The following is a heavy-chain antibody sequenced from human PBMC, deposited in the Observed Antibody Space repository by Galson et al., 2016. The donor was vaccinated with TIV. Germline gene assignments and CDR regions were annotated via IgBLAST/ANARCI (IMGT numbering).Heavy chain of an antibody. CDR2: IYYSGST. CDR1: GGSVSSNKYY. Sequence: TLSLTCTVSGGSVSSNKYYWDWIRQPPGKGLEWIGKIYYSGSTHYSPSLKSRVIMSIDTSTNQCSLKRTSVTAADTAVYYWARRSWELLGGWFDPWGQGILVTVSS. J-gene: IGHJ5*02. D-gene: IGHD1-26*01. CDR3: ARRSWELLGGWFDP. V-gene: IGHV4-39*01.